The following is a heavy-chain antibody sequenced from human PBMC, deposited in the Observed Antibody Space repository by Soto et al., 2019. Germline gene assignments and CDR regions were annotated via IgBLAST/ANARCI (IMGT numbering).Heavy chain of an antibody. CDR2: ISADSGNT. CDR3: ARDQRCTDSIGSVY. J-gene: IGHJ4*02. D-gene: IGHD3-22*01. V-gene: IGHV1-18*04. CDR1: GYTFTSYG. Sequence: QVQLVQSGAEVKKPGASVKVSCKASGYTFTSYGLTWVRQAPGQGPEWMGWISADSGNTNYAQKFQGRITMTIDTSTSTAYVELRSLRSDDTAMYFCARDQRCTDSIGSVYWGQGTLVTVSS.